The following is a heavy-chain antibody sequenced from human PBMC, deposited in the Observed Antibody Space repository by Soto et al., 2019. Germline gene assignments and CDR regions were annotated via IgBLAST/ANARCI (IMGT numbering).Heavy chain of an antibody. V-gene: IGHV1-69*13. CDR3: ARDVVAAAGRRWFDP. CDR1: GGTFSSYA. CDR2: IIPIFGTA. D-gene: IGHD6-13*01. J-gene: IGHJ5*02. Sequence: ASVKVSCKASGGTFSSYAISWVRQAPGQGLEWMGGIIPIFGTANYAQKFQGRVTITADESTSTAYMELSSLRSEDTAVYYCARDVVAAAGRRWFDPWGQGTLVTVSS.